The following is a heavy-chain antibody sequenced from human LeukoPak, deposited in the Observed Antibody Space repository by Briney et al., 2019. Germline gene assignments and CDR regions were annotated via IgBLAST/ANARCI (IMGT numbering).Heavy chain of an antibody. D-gene: IGHD3-22*01. J-gene: IGHJ5*02. Sequence: PSQTLSLTCTVSGGSTSSGDYYWSWIRQPPGKGLEWIGYINYSGSTYYNPSLRSRVTISVDTSKNQFSLRLSSVTAADTAVYYCARTGYYYDTSGVEGGHWFDPWGQGTLVTVSS. CDR1: GGSTSSGDYY. CDR3: ARTGYYYDTSGVEGGHWFDP. V-gene: IGHV4-30-4*01. CDR2: INYSGST.